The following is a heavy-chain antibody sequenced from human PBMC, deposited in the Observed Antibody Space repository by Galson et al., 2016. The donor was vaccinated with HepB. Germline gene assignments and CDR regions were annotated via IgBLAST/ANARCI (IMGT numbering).Heavy chain of an antibody. CDR2: ITHSGST. CDR3: ASGPRRYGPWDS. D-gene: IGHD4-17*01. J-gene: IGHJ4*02. Sequence: TLSLTCGVSGGSLSGHYWNWIRQGPGKGLEWIGEITHSGSTNYNATLKSRVSISIDTPKTQFTLKLISVTAADPAVYYCASGPRRYGPWDSWGQGTLVTVSS. V-gene: IGHV4-34*01. CDR1: GGSLSGHY.